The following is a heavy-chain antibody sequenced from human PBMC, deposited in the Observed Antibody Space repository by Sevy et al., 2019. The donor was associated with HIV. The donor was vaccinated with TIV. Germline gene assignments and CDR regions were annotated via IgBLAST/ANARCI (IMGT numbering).Heavy chain of an antibody. Sequence: SETLSLTCTVSGGSISSYYWSWIRQPPGKGLEWIGYIYYSGSTNYNPSLKSRVTISVDTSKNQFSLKLSSVTAADTAVYYGARGGGVAGGVFFDIWGQGTMVTVSS. CDR2: IYYSGST. CDR3: ARGGGVAGGVFFDI. J-gene: IGHJ3*02. D-gene: IGHD2-15*01. CDR1: GGSISSYY. V-gene: IGHV4-59*01.